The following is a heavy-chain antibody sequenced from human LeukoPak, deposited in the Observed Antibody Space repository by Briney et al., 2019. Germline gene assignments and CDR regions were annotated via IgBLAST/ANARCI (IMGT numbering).Heavy chain of an antibody. J-gene: IGHJ5*02. Sequence: GGSLRLSCSASGLTVSTNYLTWVRQAPGKGLEWVSVIYSGENTYYADSVKGRFTISRDNSKNTLYLQMNSLRADDTAVYYCTRGPVGGFDAWGQGTLVTVSS. D-gene: IGHD1-26*01. V-gene: IGHV3-53*01. CDR1: GLTVSTNY. CDR2: IYSGENT. CDR3: TRGPVGGFDA.